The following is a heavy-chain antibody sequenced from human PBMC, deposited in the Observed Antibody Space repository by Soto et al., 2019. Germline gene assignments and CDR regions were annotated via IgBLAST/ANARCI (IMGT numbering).Heavy chain of an antibody. CDR3: AKDGGMVRGVIIAYYFDY. CDR2: ISGSGGST. CDR1: GFTFSSYA. Sequence: GGSLRLSCAASGFTFSSYAMSWVRQAPGKGLEWVSAISGSGGSTYYADSVKGRFTISRDNSKNTLYLQMNSLRAEDTAVYYFAKDGGMVRGVIIAYYFDYWGQGTLVTVSS. V-gene: IGHV3-23*01. J-gene: IGHJ4*02. D-gene: IGHD3-10*01.